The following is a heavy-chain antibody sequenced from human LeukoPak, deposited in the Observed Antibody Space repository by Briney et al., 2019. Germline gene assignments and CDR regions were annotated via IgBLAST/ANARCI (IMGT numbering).Heavy chain of an antibody. J-gene: IGHJ4*02. CDR2: ISGSGGST. Sequence: GGSLRLSCAASGFTFSSYAMSWVRQAPGKGLEWVSAISGSGGSTYYADSVKGRFTISRDNSKNTLYLQTNSLRAEDTAVYYCAKDGYSSGWYLFGYYFDYWGQGTLVTVSS. CDR1: GFTFSSYA. D-gene: IGHD6-19*01. CDR3: AKDGYSSGWYLFGYYFDY. V-gene: IGHV3-23*01.